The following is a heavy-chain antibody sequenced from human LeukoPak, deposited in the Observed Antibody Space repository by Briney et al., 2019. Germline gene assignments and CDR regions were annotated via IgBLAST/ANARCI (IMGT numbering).Heavy chain of an antibody. D-gene: IGHD2-15*01. Sequence: GGSLRLSCAASGFTFSSYEMNWVRQAPGKGLEWVSYISSSGSTIYYADSLKGRFTISRDNSKNTLYLQMNSLRTEDTAVYYCARDRAATAFDYWGQGTLVTVSS. V-gene: IGHV3-48*03. CDR1: GFTFSSYE. J-gene: IGHJ4*02. CDR3: ARDRAATAFDY. CDR2: ISSSGSTI.